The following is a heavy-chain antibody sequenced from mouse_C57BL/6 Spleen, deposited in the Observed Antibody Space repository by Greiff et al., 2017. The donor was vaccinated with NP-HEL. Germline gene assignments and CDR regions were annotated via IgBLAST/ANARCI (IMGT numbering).Heavy chain of an antibody. V-gene: IGHV7-3*01. Sequence: EVQGVESGGGLVQPGGSLSLSCAASGFTFTDYYMSWVRQPPGKALEWLGFIRNKANGYTTEYSASVKGRFTISRDNSQSILYLQMNALRAEDSATYYCASYSNYEYFDVWGTGTTVTVSS. CDR2: IRNKANGYTT. CDR3: ASYSNYEYFDV. J-gene: IGHJ1*03. CDR1: GFTFTDYY. D-gene: IGHD2-1*01.